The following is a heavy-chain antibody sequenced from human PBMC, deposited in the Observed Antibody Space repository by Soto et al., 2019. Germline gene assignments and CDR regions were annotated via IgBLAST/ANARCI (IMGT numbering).Heavy chain of an antibody. J-gene: IGHJ3*02. CDR2: IYYSGST. CDR3: ARDRGVCGGDCYTPPNDAFDI. Sequence: SSETLSLTCTVSGGSISSYYWSWIRQPPGKGLEWIGYIYYSGSTNYNPSLKSRVTISVDTSKNQFSLKLSSVTAADTAVYYCARDRGVCGGDCYTPPNDAFDIWGQGTMVTVSS. CDR1: GGSISSYY. V-gene: IGHV4-59*01. D-gene: IGHD2-21*02.